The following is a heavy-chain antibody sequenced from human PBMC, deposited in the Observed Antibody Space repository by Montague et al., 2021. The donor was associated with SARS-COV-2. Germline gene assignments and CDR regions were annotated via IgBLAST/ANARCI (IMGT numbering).Heavy chain of an antibody. CDR3: ARARGYDTRFDF. J-gene: IGHJ4*02. Sequence: SETLSLTCTVSGGSISSNFWSWVWQPPGKGLEWIGYIYYSGSTNYNSSLKSRVTISVDTSKKQFSLQLSSVTAADTAVYYCARARGYDTRFDFWGQGTLVTVSS. V-gene: IGHV4-59*01. CDR1: GGSISSNF. CDR2: IYYSGST. D-gene: IGHD5-12*01.